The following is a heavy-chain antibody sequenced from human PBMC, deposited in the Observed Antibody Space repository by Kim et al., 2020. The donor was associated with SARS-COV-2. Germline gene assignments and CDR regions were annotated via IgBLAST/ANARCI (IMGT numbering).Heavy chain of an antibody. CDR1: GFTFSSYW. J-gene: IGHJ4*02. CDR3: ASVPNYYEDRGVRGDFFDY. CDR2: IKQDGSEK. V-gene: IGHV3-7*01. Sequence: GGSLRLSCAASGFTFSSYWMSWVRQAPGKGLEWVANIKQDGSEKYYVDSVKGRFTISRDNAKNSLYLQMNSLRAEDTAVYYCASVPNYYEDRGVRGDFFDYWGQGTLVTVSS. D-gene: IGHD3-22*01.